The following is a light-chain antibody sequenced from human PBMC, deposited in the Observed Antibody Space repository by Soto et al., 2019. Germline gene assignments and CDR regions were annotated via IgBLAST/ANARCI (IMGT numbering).Light chain of an antibody. CDR3: QQYNNWPPYT. V-gene: IGKV3-15*01. Sequence: EIAMTQSPATLSVSPGERATLSCRASQSISSSNLAWYQQKPGQAPRLLIYGASSRATGIPPRFSGSGSGTEFTLTISSLQSEDFAVYYCQQYNNWPPYTFGQGTKLEIK. CDR1: QSISSSN. J-gene: IGKJ2*01. CDR2: GAS.